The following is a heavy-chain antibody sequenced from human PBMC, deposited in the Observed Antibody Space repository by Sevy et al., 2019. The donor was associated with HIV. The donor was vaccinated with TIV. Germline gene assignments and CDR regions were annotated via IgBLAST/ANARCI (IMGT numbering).Heavy chain of an antibody. D-gene: IGHD6-13*01. CDR3: ARDTGGIGMDV. CDR1: GFTFSSHW. V-gene: IGHV3-7*01. Sequence: GGSLRLSCAASGFTFSSHWMSWVRQAPGKGLEWVANIKPDGSDKYYVDSVKGRFTISRVNDKNPLSLQMNSLRAEDTAVYNCARDTGGIGMDVWGQGTTVTVSS. J-gene: IGHJ6*02. CDR2: IKPDGSDK.